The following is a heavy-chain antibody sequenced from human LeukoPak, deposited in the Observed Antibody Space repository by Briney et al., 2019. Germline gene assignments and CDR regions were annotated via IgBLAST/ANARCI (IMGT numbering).Heavy chain of an antibody. J-gene: IGHJ4*02. CDR3: ARAGYGYGNYFAY. CDR1: GSSISSDYY. V-gene: IGHV4-38-2*01. CDR2: IHHSRNT. D-gene: IGHD5-18*01. Sequence: SETLSLTCAVSGSSISSDYYWGWVRQPPGKGLEWIGNIHHSRNTYYNPSLKSRVTISVDTSKNQFSLKLSSVTAADTAVYHCARAGYGYGNYFAYWGQGTLVTASS.